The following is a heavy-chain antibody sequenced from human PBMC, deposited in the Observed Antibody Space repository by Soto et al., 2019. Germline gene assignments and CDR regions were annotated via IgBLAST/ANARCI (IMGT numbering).Heavy chain of an antibody. CDR2: INHSGST. CDR1: GGSFSGYY. Sequence: QVQLQQWGAGLLKPSETLSLTCAVYGGSFSGYYWSWIRQPPGKGLEWIGEINHSGSTNYNPSLKSRVTISVDTSKNQFSLKLSSVTAADTAVYYCARGPHSLAARQGVRVRHYFDYWGQGTLVTVSS. V-gene: IGHV4-34*01. J-gene: IGHJ4*02. D-gene: IGHD6-6*01. CDR3: ARGPHSLAARQGVRVRHYFDY.